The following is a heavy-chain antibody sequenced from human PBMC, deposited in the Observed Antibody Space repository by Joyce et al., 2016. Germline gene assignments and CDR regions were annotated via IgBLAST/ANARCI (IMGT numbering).Heavy chain of an antibody. Sequence: QVQLVESGGGLVKPGGSLRLSCAASGFTFSDYYMSWIRQVPGKGLEWVSYISSTGSTIYYADSVKGRFTMSRNNAKNSLYLQMNSLRAEDTAVYYCARGPGYCSTTTCSPGDGMDVWGQGTTVTVSS. CDR2: ISSTGSTI. V-gene: IGHV3-11*01. CDR1: GFTFSDYY. J-gene: IGHJ6*02. D-gene: IGHD2-2*01. CDR3: ARGPGYCSTTTCSPGDGMDV.